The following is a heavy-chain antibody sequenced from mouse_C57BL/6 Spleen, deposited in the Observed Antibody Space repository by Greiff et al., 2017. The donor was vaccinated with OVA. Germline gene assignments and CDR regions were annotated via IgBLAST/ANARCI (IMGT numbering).Heavy chain of an antibody. CDR3: KREGSSGTGFAY. CDR2: ISSGGDYI. J-gene: IGHJ3*01. V-gene: IGHV5-9-1*02. D-gene: IGHD3-2*02. Sequence: DVKLVESGEGLVKPGGSLKLSCAASGFTFSSYAMSWVRQTPEKRLEWVAYISSGGDYIYYAATVKGRSTISRDNARNTLYLQMSRLTSEDTAMYYCKREGSSGTGFAYWGQGTLVTVSA. CDR1: GFTFSSYA.